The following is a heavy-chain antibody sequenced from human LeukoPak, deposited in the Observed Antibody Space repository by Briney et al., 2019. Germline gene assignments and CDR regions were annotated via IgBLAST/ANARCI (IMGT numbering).Heavy chain of an antibody. D-gene: IGHD4-17*01. V-gene: IGHV3-7*01. CDR2: IKKEGGEK. CDR1: GFTFSRFW. Sequence: GGSLRLSCAASGFTFSRFWMAWVRQAPGKGLEWLANIKKEGGEKNYVDSVKGRFTISRDHAKNSLYLQMNSLRVEDTAVYYCAVNDYGERGANFDYWGQGTLVTVSS. CDR3: AVNDYGERGANFDY. J-gene: IGHJ4*02.